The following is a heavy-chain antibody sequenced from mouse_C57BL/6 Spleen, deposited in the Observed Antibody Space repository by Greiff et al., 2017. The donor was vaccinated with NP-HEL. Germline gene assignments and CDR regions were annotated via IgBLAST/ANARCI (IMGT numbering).Heavy chain of an antibody. CDR1: GFTFSSYA. V-gene: IGHV5-4*01. CDR3: ARENKYYGSSYGYFDV. J-gene: IGHJ1*03. CDR2: ISDGGSYT. Sequence: EVKLVESGGGLVKPGGSLKLSCAASGFTFSSYAMSWVRQTPEKRLEWVATISDGGSYTYYPDNVKGRFTISRDNAKNNLYLQMSHLKSEDTAMYYCARENKYYGSSYGYFDVWGTGTTVTVSA. D-gene: IGHD1-1*01.